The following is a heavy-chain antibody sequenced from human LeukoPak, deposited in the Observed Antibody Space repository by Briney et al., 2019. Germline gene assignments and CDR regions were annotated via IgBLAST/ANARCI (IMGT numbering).Heavy chain of an antibody. CDR2: IYYSGST. CDR1: GGSISSSSYY. V-gene: IGHV4-39*07. CDR3: ARDWTNYYDSSGYGNNWFDP. D-gene: IGHD3-22*01. J-gene: IGHJ5*02. Sequence: PSETLSLTCTVSGGSISSSSYYWGWIRQPPGKGLEWIGSIYYSGSTYYNPSLKSRVTISVDTSKNQFSLKLSSVTAADTAVYYCARDWTNYYDSSGYGNNWFDPWGQGTLVTVSS.